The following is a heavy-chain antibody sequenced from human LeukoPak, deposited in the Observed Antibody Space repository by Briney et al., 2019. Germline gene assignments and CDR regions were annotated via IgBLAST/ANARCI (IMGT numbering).Heavy chain of an antibody. Sequence: PGGSLRLSCAASGFTFSSYAMSWVRQAPGKGLEWVSYISSSGSTIYYADSVKGRFTISRDNAKNSLYLQMNSLRAEDTAVYYCARDYWCSGGSCALYWGQGTLVTVSS. V-gene: IGHV3-48*04. CDR3: ARDYWCSGGSCALY. CDR1: GFTFSSYA. D-gene: IGHD2-15*01. CDR2: ISSSGSTI. J-gene: IGHJ4*02.